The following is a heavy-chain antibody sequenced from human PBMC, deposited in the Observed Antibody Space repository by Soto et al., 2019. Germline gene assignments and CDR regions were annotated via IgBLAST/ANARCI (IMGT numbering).Heavy chain of an antibody. V-gene: IGHV1-18*01. J-gene: IGHJ5*02. CDR1: GYTFTSYG. D-gene: IGHD1-1*01. Sequence: APVKVSCKASGYTFTSYGMSWVRQAPGEGLEWVGWISGYDGNTDYAHKFRGRVTMTTDTSTNTAYMDLRSLRSDDTAVYYCARHNSQWPNWFDPWGQGTPVTVSS. CDR2: ISGYDGNT. CDR3: ARHNSQWPNWFDP.